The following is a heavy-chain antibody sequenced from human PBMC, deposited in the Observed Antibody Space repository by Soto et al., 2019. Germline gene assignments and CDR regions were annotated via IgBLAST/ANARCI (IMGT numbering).Heavy chain of an antibody. D-gene: IGHD4-17*01. V-gene: IGHV3-33*01. J-gene: IGHJ6*02. CDR1: GFTFSSYG. Sequence: GGSLRLSCAASGFTFSSYGMHWVRQAPGKGLEWVAVIWYDGSNKYYADSVKGRFTISRDNSKNRLYLQMNSLRAEDTAVYYCARENYGDYVSYYYGMDVWGQGTTVTVSS. CDR2: IWYDGSNK. CDR3: ARENYGDYVSYYYGMDV.